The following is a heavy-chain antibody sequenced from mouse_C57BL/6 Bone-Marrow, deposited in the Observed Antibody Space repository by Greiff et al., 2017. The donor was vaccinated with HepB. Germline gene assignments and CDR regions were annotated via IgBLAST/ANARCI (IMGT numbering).Heavy chain of an antibody. CDR3: ARGRVTKGYYFDY. D-gene: IGHD2-5*01. V-gene: IGHV5-4*03. J-gene: IGHJ2*01. Sequence: EVKLVESGGGLVKPGGSLKLSCAASGFTFSSYAMSWVRQTPEKRLEWVATISDGGSYTYYPDNVKGRFTISRDNAKNNLYLQMSHLKSEDTAMYYCARGRVTKGYYFDYWGQGTTLTVSS. CDR2: ISDGGSYT. CDR1: GFTFSSYA.